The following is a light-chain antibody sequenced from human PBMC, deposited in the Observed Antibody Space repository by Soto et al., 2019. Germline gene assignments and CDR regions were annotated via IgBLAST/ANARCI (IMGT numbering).Light chain of an antibody. V-gene: IGKV2-28*01. Sequence: DIVMTQSPFSLPVAPGEPASISCRSSQSLLHDNGYNYLDWYLQRPGQSPQLLIYLGSNRASGVPDRFSGSGSGTDFTLKISGVEADDFVIYYWLQALRTPWTFGQGTKVEIK. CDR1: QSLLHDNGYNY. CDR2: LGS. CDR3: LQALRTPWT. J-gene: IGKJ1*01.